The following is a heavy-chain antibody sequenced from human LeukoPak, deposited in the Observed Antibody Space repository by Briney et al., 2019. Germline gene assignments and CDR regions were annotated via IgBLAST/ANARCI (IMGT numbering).Heavy chain of an antibody. Sequence: GASVKVSCXASGYTFTAYYMHWVRQVHGQGLEWMGRINPNSGDTDYAQKFQGRVIMTRDTSISTAYMEVSRLRSDDTAVYYCARVDSGHDYGPSWGQGTTVTVSS. J-gene: IGHJ3*01. CDR1: GYTFTAYY. V-gene: IGHV1-2*06. D-gene: IGHD5-12*01. CDR3: ARVDSGHDYGPS. CDR2: INPNSGDT.